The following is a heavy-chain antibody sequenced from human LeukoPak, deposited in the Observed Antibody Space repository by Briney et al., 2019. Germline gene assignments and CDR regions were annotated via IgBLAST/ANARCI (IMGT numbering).Heavy chain of an antibody. D-gene: IGHD3-3*02. Sequence: PSETLSLTCTVSGGSINSYFWSWIRQPPGKGLEWIGYIYYNGSTNYNPSLKSRVTMSVDTSKNQFSLKLSSVTAADTAVYYCARAFYPGYYSYMAVWGKGTTVTVSS. CDR2: IYYNGST. CDR3: ARAFYPGYYSYMAV. V-gene: IGHV4-59*01. J-gene: IGHJ6*03. CDR1: GGSINSYF.